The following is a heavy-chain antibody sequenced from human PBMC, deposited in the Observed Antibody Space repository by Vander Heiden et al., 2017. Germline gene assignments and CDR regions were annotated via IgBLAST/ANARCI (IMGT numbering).Heavy chain of an antibody. CDR1: GVSICRGSYS. CDR3: ARLALDYSSNWYFDY. D-gene: IGHD6-13*01. V-gene: IGHV4-39*01. J-gene: IGHJ4*02. Sequence: QVHLQESGPGLVTPSETLSHACTVSGVSICRGSYSWGWIRQPPGEGLEWIGTKFYGGSTYYNPSLESRVTISADTPKDQFSLKLTSVTAADTAVYYCARLALDYSSNWYFDYWGQGALVTVSS. CDR2: KFYGGST.